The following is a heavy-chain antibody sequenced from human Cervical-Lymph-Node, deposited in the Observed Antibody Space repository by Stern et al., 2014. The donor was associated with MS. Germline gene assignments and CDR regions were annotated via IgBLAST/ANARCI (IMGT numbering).Heavy chain of an antibody. CDR3: AREHHGGNFAA. CDR2: IVPIFEKS. Sequence: VQLVVSGAEVKKPGSSVKVSCKVSGATFSTNGISWVRQGPGQGLEWMGAIVPIFEKSNYAQKFRGRVSITADESTNTAYMELTSLTSEDTGVYYCAREHHGGNFAAWGQGTLVTVSS. J-gene: IGHJ5*02. CDR1: GATFSTNG. D-gene: IGHD4-23*01. V-gene: IGHV1-69*01.